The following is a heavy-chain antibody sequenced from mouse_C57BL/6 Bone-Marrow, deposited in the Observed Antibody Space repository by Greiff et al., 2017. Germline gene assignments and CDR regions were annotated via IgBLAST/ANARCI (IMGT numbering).Heavy chain of an antibody. V-gene: IGHV1-55*01. J-gene: IGHJ2*01. Sequence: QVQLKQSGAELVKPGASVKMSCKASGYTFTSYWITWVKQRPGQGLEWIGDIYPGSGSTNYNEKFKSKATLTVDTSSSTAYMQLSSRTSEDSAVYYCARSRDYWGQGTTLTVSS. CDR3: ARSRDY. CDR2: IYPGSGST. CDR1: GYTFTSYW.